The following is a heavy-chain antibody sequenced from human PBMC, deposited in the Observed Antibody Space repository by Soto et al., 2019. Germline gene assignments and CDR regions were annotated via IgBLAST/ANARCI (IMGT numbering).Heavy chain of an antibody. CDR3: ARRETQFGEDAIDM. CDR1: GYAFTSYY. V-gene: IGHV1-46*01. D-gene: IGHD3-10*01. CDR2: IYPSGGDS. Sequence: QVQLVQSGPEVKRPGASVKVSCKTSGYAFTSYYVHWVRQAPGQGLEWIGIIYPSGGDSSSAQKFQGRVTLTSDTSKSTVFMELGSLRYEDTAVYYCARRETQFGEDAIDMWGQGTVVTVSS. J-gene: IGHJ3*02.